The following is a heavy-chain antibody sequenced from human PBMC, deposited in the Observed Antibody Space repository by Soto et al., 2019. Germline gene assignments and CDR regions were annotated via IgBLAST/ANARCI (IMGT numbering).Heavy chain of an antibody. CDR2: IYYSGST. J-gene: IGHJ4*02. CDR1: GGSISSYY. Sequence: QVQLQESGPGLVKPSETLSLTCTVSGGSISSYYWSWIRQPPGKGLEWIGYIYYSGSTNYNPSLKSRVTISVDTSKNQFSLKLSFVTAADTAVYYCATAPRYSSSWYPFDYWGQGTLVTVSS. CDR3: ATAPRYSSSWYPFDY. D-gene: IGHD6-13*01. V-gene: IGHV4-59*01.